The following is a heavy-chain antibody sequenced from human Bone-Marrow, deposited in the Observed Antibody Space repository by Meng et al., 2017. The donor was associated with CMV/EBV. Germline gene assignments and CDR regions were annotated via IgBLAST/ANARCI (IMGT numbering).Heavy chain of an antibody. Sequence: GSLRLSCTVSGGSISSSSYYWGWIRQPPGKGLERIGSIYYSGSTYYNPSLKSRVTISVDTSKNQFSLKLSSVTAADTAVYYCARSITIFGVVRRGNYYGMDVWGQGTTVTVSS. V-gene: IGHV4-39*07. CDR3: ARSITIFGVVRRGNYYGMDV. CDR1: GGSISSSSYY. D-gene: IGHD3-3*01. CDR2: IYYSGST. J-gene: IGHJ6*02.